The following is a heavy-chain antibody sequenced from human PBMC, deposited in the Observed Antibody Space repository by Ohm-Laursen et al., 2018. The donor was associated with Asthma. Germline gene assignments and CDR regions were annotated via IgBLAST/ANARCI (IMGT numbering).Heavy chain of an antibody. Sequence: SVKVSCKASGGTFSSYAISWVRQAPGQGLEWMGWINCDSGGTEYAQKFQGRVTMTRDTSMSTVYMELSGLKSDDTAVYYCARASPYYYDSSGYERTPDYWGQGTLVTVSS. D-gene: IGHD3-22*01. CDR2: INCDSGGT. J-gene: IGHJ4*02. V-gene: IGHV1-2*02. CDR3: ARASPYYYDSSGYERTPDY. CDR1: GGTFSSYA.